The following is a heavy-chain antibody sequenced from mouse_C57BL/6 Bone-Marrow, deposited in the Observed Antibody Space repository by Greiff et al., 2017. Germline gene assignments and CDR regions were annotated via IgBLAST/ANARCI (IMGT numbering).Heavy chain of an antibody. CDR2: IDPSDSYT. J-gene: IGHJ3*01. V-gene: IGHV1-69*01. CDR3: AREYYTWFAY. CDR1: GYTFTSYW. D-gene: IGHD2-12*01. Sequence: QVQLKQPGAELVMPGASVKLSCKASGYTFTSYWMHWVKQRPGQGLEWIGEIDPSDSYTNYNQKFTGKSTLTVDKSSSTAYMQLSSLTSEDSAVYYCAREYYTWFAYWGQGTLVTVSA.